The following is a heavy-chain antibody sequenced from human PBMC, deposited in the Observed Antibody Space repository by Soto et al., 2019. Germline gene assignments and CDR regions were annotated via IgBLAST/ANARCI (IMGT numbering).Heavy chain of an antibody. D-gene: IGHD3-22*01. CDR2: ISSSSTYR. CDR1: GFTFSSYS. CDR3: ARVVDYYDPYYYYVMDV. Sequence: EEQLVESGGGLVKPGGSLRLSCAASGFTFSSYSMNWVRQAPGKGLEWVSSISSSSTYRYYADSVKGRFTISRDNAKNSLYLQMNRLRAEDTAVYYCARVVDYYDPYYYYVMDVWGQGTTVTVSS. J-gene: IGHJ6*02. V-gene: IGHV3-21*01.